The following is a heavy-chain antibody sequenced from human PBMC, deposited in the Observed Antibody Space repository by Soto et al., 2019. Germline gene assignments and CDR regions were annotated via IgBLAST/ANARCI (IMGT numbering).Heavy chain of an antibody. D-gene: IGHD3-22*01. CDR2: FDPEDGET. V-gene: IGHV1-24*01. CDR1: GYTLTELS. J-gene: IGHJ6*02. CDR3: ATDLTPHFLVVTTYYYYYGMDV. Sequence: ASVKVSCKVSGYTLTELSMHWVRQAPGKGLEWMGGFDPEDGETIYAQKFQGRVTMTEDTSTDTAYMELSSLRSEDTAVYYCATDLTPHFLVVTTYYYYYGMDVWGQGTTVTVSS.